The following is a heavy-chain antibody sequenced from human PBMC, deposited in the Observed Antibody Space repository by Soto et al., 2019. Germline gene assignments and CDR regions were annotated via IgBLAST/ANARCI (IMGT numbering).Heavy chain of an antibody. V-gene: IGHV3-74*01. Sequence: EVQLVESGGDLVQPGGSLRLSCSASGFTFSTYWMHWVRQAPGKGLVWVSRINTDGSTTTYADSVKGRFTISRDNAKNTLYLQMNSLRAEDTAVYYCARDRDTYGLNFFDYWGQGTLVTVSS. CDR3: ARDRDTYGLNFFDY. J-gene: IGHJ4*02. CDR1: GFTFSTYW. CDR2: INTDGSTT. D-gene: IGHD5-18*01.